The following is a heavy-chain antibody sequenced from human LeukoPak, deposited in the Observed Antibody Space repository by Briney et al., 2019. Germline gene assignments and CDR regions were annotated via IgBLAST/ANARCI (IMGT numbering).Heavy chain of an antibody. CDR1: GLAFSAYK. CDR2: ISTDGYTT. Sequence: GGSLRLSCAASGLAFSAYKMHWVRQAPRKGLVWVSRISTDGYTTDYADFVQGRFTASRDNTKNTWSLEMNSLRAEVTAVYYCVVGGSPGYWGQGTLVTVSS. CDR3: VVGGSPGY. J-gene: IGHJ4*02. V-gene: IGHV3-74*01. D-gene: IGHD2-15*01.